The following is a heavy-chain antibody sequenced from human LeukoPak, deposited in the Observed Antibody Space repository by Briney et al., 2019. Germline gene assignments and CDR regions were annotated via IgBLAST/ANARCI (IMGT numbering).Heavy chain of an antibody. CDR3: ASGSGSYRTPYYYMDV. J-gene: IGHJ6*03. CDR2: IYSGGST. V-gene: IGHV3-53*01. Sequence: GGSLRLSCVASGFTVSSNYISWVRQAPGKGLEWVSVIYSGGSTYYADSVKGRFTISRDNSKNTLYLQMNSLRAEDTAVYYCASGSGSYRTPYYYMDVWGTGTTVTVSS. D-gene: IGHD3-10*01. CDR1: GFTVSSNY.